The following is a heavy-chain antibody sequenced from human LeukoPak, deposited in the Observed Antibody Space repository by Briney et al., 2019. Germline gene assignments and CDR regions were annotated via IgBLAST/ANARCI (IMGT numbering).Heavy chain of an antibody. CDR3: TRRCRGERGDCYSSRGDY. V-gene: IGHV3-73*01. D-gene: IGHD2-21*02. CDR1: GFTFSGSA. J-gene: IGHJ4*02. CDR2: IRSKANSYAT. Sequence: PGGSLRLSCAASGFTFSGSAMHWVRQASGKGLEWVGRIRSKANSYATAYAASVKGRFTISRDDSKNTAYLQMNSLKTEDTAVYYCTRRCRGERGDCYSSRGDYWGQGTLVTVSS.